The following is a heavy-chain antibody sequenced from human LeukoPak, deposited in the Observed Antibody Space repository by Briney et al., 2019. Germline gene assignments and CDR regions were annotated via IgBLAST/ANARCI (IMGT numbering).Heavy chain of an antibody. D-gene: IGHD3-10*01. J-gene: IGHJ6*02. V-gene: IGHV3-53*01. CDR1: GFTVSSNS. CDR3: ARENNFGSGMDV. Sequence: PGGSLRLSCAASGFTVSSNSMNWVRQAPGKGLQWVSVIYSGGSTYYADSVKGRFTISRDNSQNTLHLQMNSLRAEDTAVYYCARENNFGSGMDVWGQGTTVTVSS. CDR2: IYSGGST.